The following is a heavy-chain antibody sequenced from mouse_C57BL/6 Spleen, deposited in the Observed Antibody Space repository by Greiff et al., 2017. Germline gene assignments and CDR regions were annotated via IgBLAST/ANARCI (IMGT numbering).Heavy chain of an antibody. Sequence: VTLVESGPGLVAPSQSLSITCTVSGFSLTSYGVHWVRQPPGKGLEWLVVIWSDGSTHYNSALISRPSISKYNSKSQAFSKMNSLQPDDADMYYCARQLRREGAYAMDYWGQGTSVTVSS. D-gene: IGHD1-2*01. CDR1: GFSLTSYG. CDR2: IWSDGST. J-gene: IGHJ4*01. CDR3: ARQLRREGAYAMDY. V-gene: IGHV2-6-1*01.